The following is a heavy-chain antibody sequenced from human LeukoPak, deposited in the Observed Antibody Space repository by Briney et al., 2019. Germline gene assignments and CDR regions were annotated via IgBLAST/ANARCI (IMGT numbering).Heavy chain of an antibody. V-gene: IGHV4-39*07. CDR2: IYYGGST. Sequence: SETLSLTCTVSGGSISSDSYYWGWIRQPPGKGLEWIGSIYYGGSTYYNPSLKSRVAISVDTSKNQFSLKLSSVTAADTAVYYCARLAYYYDSSGYYPALDVWGQGTTVTVSS. D-gene: IGHD3-22*01. CDR3: ARLAYYYDSSGYYPALDV. J-gene: IGHJ6*02. CDR1: GGSISSDSYY.